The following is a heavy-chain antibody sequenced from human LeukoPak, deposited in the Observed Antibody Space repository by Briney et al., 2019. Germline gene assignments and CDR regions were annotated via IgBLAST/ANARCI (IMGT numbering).Heavy chain of an antibody. CDR3: ARDRSMRAFDY. Sequence: GGSLRLSCAASGFTFSTYSMNWLRPAPGKGLEWVSSISSSKSDIYYADSIKGRFTISRDNAKNSLYLQMNSLRAEDTAVYYCARDRSMRAFDYWGQGTLVTVSS. D-gene: IGHD3-10*01. CDR2: ISSSKSDI. J-gene: IGHJ4*02. V-gene: IGHV3-21*01. CDR1: GFTFSTYS.